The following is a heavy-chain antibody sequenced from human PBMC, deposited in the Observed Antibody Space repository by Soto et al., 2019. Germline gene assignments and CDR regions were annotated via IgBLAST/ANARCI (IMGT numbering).Heavy chain of an antibody. CDR3: VQTTGWPGFDF. CDR2: IYGGGTT. Sequence: EVQLVESGGGLIQPGGSLRLSCAASGFTVSSKYMTWVRQAPGKGLEWVSVIYGGGTTYYADSVKGGFTISRDNSKKTLYLQMNSLRAGDTAVYYCVQTTGWPGFDFWGQGTLVTVSS. D-gene: IGHD6-19*01. J-gene: IGHJ4*02. V-gene: IGHV3-53*01. CDR1: GFTVSSKY.